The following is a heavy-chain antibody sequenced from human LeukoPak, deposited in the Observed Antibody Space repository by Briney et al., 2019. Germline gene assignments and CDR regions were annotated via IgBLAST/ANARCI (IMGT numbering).Heavy chain of an antibody. Sequence: GGSLRLSCAASGFTFDDYVMHWVRQAQGKGLEWVSMISADGTSAYYADSVKGLFTTSRDNSKNFLYLQLNSLRTEDTALYYCARDMAGSCPDYWGQGTLVTVSS. CDR3: ARDMAGSCPDY. CDR1: GFTFDDYV. CDR2: ISADGTSA. V-gene: IGHV3-43*02. D-gene: IGHD2-15*01. J-gene: IGHJ4*02.